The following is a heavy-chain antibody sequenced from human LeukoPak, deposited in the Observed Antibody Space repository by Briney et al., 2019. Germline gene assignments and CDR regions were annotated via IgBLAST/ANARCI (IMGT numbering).Heavy chain of an antibody. J-gene: IGHJ4*02. V-gene: IGHV4-31*03. CDR3: ARSTYCSGGSCYSAYFDY. Sequence: PSQTLSLTCTVSGGSISSGGYYWSWIRQHPGKGLEWIGYIYYSGSTYYNPSLKSRVTISVDTSKNQFSLKLSSVTAADTAVYYCARSTYCSGGSCYSAYFDYWGQGTLVTVSS. CDR2: IYYSGST. CDR1: GGSISSGGYY. D-gene: IGHD2-15*01.